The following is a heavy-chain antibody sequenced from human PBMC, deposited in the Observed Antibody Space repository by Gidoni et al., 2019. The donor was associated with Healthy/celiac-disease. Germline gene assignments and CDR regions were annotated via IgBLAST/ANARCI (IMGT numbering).Heavy chain of an antibody. J-gene: IGHJ6*02. V-gene: IGHV3-23*01. CDR1: GFTFSSYA. CDR2: ISGSGGST. Sequence: EVQLLESGGGLVQPGGSLRLSCAASGFTFSSYAMSWVRQAPGKGLEWVSAISGSGGSTYYADSVKGRFTISRDNSKNTLYLQMNSLRAEDTAVYYCAKDGIAETYYYYGMDVWGQGTTVTVSS. CDR3: AKDGIAETYYYYGMDV. D-gene: IGHD6-13*01.